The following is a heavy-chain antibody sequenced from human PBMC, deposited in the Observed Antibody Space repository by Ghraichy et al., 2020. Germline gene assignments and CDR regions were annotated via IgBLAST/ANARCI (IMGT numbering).Heavy chain of an antibody. Sequence: SETLSLTCTVSGGSISSYYWSWIRQPPGKGLEWIGYIYYSGSTNYNPSLKSRVTISVDTSKNQFSLKLSSVTAADTAVYYCAREAGGDYAGRGWFDPWGQGTLVTVSS. V-gene: IGHV4-59*01. CDR3: AREAGGDYAGRGWFDP. CDR2: IYYSGST. CDR1: GGSISSYY. D-gene: IGHD4-17*01. J-gene: IGHJ5*02.